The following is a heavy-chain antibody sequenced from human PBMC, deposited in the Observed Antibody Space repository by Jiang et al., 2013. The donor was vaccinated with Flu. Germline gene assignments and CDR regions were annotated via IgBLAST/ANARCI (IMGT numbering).Heavy chain of an antibody. V-gene: IGHV4-31*02. J-gene: IGHJ4*02. D-gene: IGHD5-12*01. CDR3: ARGYPIDY. Sequence: STYYNRPSTSRVTISVDTSKNQXSLKLSSVTAADTAVYYCARGYPIDYWGQGTLVTVSS. CDR2: ST.